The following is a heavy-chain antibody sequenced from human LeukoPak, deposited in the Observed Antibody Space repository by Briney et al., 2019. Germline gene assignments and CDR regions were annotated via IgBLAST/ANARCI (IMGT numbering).Heavy chain of an antibody. CDR1: GFTFSSYS. V-gene: IGHV3-7*01. Sequence: GGSLRLSCAASGFTFSSYSMNWVRQAPGKGLEWVANIKQDGSEKYYVDSVKGRFTISRDNAKNSLYLQMNSLRAEDTAVYYCARDSAAGVYSSSWLDAFDIWGQGTMVTVSS. D-gene: IGHD6-13*01. CDR2: IKQDGSEK. CDR3: ARDSAAGVYSSSWLDAFDI. J-gene: IGHJ3*02.